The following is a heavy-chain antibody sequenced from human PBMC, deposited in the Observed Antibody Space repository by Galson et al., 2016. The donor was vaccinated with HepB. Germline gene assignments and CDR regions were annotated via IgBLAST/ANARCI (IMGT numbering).Heavy chain of an antibody. Sequence: SETLSLTCTVSGGSSSSYHWNWVRQPPGKGLEWIGYIFYRGSTKYNPSLKSRVTISVDTSKNQFSLKLSSLTAAATAVYYCARGYYYDTSGSPCFDYWGQGTLVTVSS. V-gene: IGHV4-59*01. D-gene: IGHD3-22*01. CDR3: ARGYYYDTSGSPCFDY. CDR1: GGSSSSYH. J-gene: IGHJ4*02. CDR2: IFYRGST.